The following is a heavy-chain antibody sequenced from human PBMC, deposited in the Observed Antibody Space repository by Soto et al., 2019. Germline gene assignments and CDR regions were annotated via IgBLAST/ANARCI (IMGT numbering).Heavy chain of an antibody. J-gene: IGHJ3*02. CDR3: ARGNGHGFDI. D-gene: IGHD2-8*01. Sequence: GSLRLSCAASGFTFSSYSMNWVRQTPGKGLVWVSRITSHGSTTTYADSVKGRFTISRDNAKNTLYLQMNSLRAEDTAVYYCARGNGHGFDIWGQGTMVTVSS. V-gene: IGHV3-74*01. CDR2: ITSHGSTT. CDR1: GFTFSSYS.